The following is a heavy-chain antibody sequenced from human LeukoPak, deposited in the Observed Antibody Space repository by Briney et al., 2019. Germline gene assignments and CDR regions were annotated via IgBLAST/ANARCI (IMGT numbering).Heavy chain of an antibody. Sequence: SETLSLTCTVSGGSISSYYWSWIRQPPGKGLEWIGYIYYSGSTNYNPSLKSRVTISVDTSKNQSSLKLSSVTAADTAVYYCARVGPGLGSGSRTFDYWGQGTLVTVSS. J-gene: IGHJ4*02. D-gene: IGHD3-10*02. CDR2: IYYSGST. CDR3: ARVGPGLGSGSRTFDY. V-gene: IGHV4-59*12. CDR1: GGSISSYY.